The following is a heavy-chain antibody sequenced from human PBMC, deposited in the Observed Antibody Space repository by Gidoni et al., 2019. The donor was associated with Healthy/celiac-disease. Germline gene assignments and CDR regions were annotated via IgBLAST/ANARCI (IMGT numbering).Heavy chain of an antibody. V-gene: IGHV4-34*01. Sequence: QVQLQQWGAGLLKPSETLSLTCAVYGGSFSGYYWSWIRQPPGKELEWIGEINHSGSTNYNPSLKSRVTISVDTSKNQFSLKLSSVTAADTAVYYCARTSRYCSSASCYIRQNAFDIWGQGTMVTVSS. CDR3: ARTSRYCSSASCYIRQNAFDI. CDR2: INHSGST. J-gene: IGHJ3*02. D-gene: IGHD2-2*02. CDR1: GGSFSGYY.